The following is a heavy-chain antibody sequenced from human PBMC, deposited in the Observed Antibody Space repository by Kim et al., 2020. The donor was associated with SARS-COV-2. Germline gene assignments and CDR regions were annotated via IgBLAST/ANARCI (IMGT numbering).Heavy chain of an antibody. Sequence: SETLSLTCTVSGYSISSGYYWGWIRQPPGKGLEWIGSIYHSGSTYYNPSLKSRVTISVDTSKNQFSLKLSSVTAEDTAVYYCTIISRDYDFWSGPDLDYWGQGTLVTVSS. CDR2: IYHSGST. CDR3: TIISRDYDFWSGPDLDY. V-gene: IGHV4-38-2*02. J-gene: IGHJ4*02. D-gene: IGHD3-3*01. CDR1: GYSISSGYY.